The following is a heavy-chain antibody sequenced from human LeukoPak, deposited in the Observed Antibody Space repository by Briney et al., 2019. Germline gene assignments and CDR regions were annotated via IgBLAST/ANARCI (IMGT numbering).Heavy chain of an antibody. J-gene: IGHJ5*02. Sequence: PSETLSRTCTVSGGSISSYYWSWIRQPPGKGLEWIGYIYYSGSTNYNPSLKSRVTISVDTSKNQFSLKLSSVTAADTAVYYCARETSNAAAAANNWFDPWGQGTLVTVSS. CDR1: GGSISSYY. D-gene: IGHD6-13*01. V-gene: IGHV4-59*01. CDR3: ARETSNAAAAANNWFDP. CDR2: IYYSGST.